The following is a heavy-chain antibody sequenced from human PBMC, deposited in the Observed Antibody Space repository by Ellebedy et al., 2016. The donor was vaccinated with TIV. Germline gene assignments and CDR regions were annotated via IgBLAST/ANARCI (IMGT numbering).Heavy chain of an antibody. V-gene: IGHV4-38-2*02. CDR3: ARDFRPRYDIDYYGMDV. D-gene: IGHD3-22*01. CDR1: GYSISSGYY. Sequence: SETLSLXXTVSGYSISSGYYWGWIRQPPGKGLEWIGSIYHSGSTYYNPSLKSRVTISVDTSKNQFSLKLSSVTAADTAVYYCARDFRPRYDIDYYGMDVWGQGTTVTVSS. CDR2: IYHSGST. J-gene: IGHJ6*02.